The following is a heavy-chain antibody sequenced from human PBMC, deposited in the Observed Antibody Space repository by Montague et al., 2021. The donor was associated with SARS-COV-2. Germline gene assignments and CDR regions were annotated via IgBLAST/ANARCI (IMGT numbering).Heavy chain of an antibody. CDR2: IDWDDDK. CDR3: ARMPDQVWLDY. CDR1: GVSLSTSGMR. D-gene: IGHD5-18*01. V-gene: IGHV2-70*01. J-gene: IGHJ4*02. Sequence: VKHTQTLTLTCTFSGVSLSTSGMRVSWIRQPPGKALEWLAVIDWDDDKSYSTSLKTRLTISKDTSKNQVVLTMTNMDPVDTATYYCARMPDQVWLDYWGQGILVTVSS.